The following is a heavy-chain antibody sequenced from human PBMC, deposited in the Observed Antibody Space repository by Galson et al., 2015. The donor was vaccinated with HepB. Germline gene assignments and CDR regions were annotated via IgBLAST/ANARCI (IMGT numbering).Heavy chain of an antibody. CDR2: ISYDGSNE. CDR1: GFTFSSYG. CDR3: AKWGGYIVVVPDV. D-gene: IGHD2-2*01. Sequence: SLRLSCAASGFTFSSYGMHWVCQAPGKGLEWVAVISYDGSNEQYADSVKGRFTISRDNSKNTLYLQMNSLRAEDTAVYYCAKWGGYIVVVPDVWGKGTTVTVSS. V-gene: IGHV3-30*18. J-gene: IGHJ6*04.